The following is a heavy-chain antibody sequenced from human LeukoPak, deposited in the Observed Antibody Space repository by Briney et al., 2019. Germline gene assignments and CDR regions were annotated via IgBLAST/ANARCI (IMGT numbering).Heavy chain of an antibody. CDR1: GYSFTSYW. CDR3: ARQGWEGTSGMTWDYYYGMDV. V-gene: IGHV5-10-1*01. J-gene: IGHJ6*04. D-gene: IGHD1-1*01. CDR2: IDPSDSYT. Sequence: GESLKISCKGSGYSFTSYWISWVRQMPGKGLEWMGRIDPSDSYTNYSPSFQGHITISADKSISTAYLQWSSLKASDTAMYYCARQGWEGTSGMTWDYYYGMDVWGKGTTVTVSS.